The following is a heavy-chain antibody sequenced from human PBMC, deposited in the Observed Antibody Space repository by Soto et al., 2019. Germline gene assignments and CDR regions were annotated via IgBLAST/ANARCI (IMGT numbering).Heavy chain of an antibody. CDR2: VFYTGFT. D-gene: IGHD1-20*01. J-gene: IGHJ4*02. CDR1: GASISGSYYY. Sequence: SSETLSLTCAVSGASISGSYYYWAWLRQSPGKGPEWIGSVFYTGFTSYNPSLESRVSVSVDTSKSQFSLKLSAVTAADTAVYYCATSQKGSNWNYFDHWGQGALVTVSS. V-gene: IGHV4-39*01. CDR3: ATSQKGSNWNYFDH.